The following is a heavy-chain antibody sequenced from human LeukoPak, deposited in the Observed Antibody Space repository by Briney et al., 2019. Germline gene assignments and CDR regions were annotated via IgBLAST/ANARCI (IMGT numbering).Heavy chain of an antibody. Sequence: PGGSLRLSSADSGFTFSSYTMNWLRQAPGKGLEGVAGISSNAVSTYYGDSVKGRFTISRDNSKNTVDLQIDSLGTEDPAVYYPARMPWTGMYYLLDMDAWGQGTTVTVSS. J-gene: IGHJ6*02. D-gene: IGHD2/OR15-2a*01. V-gene: IGHV3-23*01. CDR3: ARMPWTGMYYLLDMDA. CDR2: ISSNAVST. CDR1: GFTFSSYT.